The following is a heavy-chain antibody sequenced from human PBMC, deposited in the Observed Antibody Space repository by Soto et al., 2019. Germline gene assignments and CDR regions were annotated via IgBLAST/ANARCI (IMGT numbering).Heavy chain of an antibody. CDR3: ARDWAAAGPFDY. CDR2: IIPILDIA. J-gene: IGHJ4*02. CDR1: GGNFNTWT. D-gene: IGHD6-13*01. V-gene: IGHV1-69*04. Sequence: SLLKVSCKSAGGNFNTWTITWLRRTPGQGLEWMGRIIPILDIANYAQKFQGRVTITADKSTRTVYMELRSLRSDDTAVYYCARDWAAAGPFDYWGQRTLVTVSS.